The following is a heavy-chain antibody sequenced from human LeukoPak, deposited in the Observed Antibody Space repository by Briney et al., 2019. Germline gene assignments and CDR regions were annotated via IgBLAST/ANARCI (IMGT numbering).Heavy chain of an antibody. CDR3: ARVLDSYYYYYGMDV. V-gene: IGHV4-59*01. CDR2: IYYSGST. CDR1: GGSISSYY. J-gene: IGHJ6*02. D-gene: IGHD6-6*01. Sequence: PSETLSLTCTVSGGSISSYYWSWIRQPPGKGLEWIGYIYYSGSTNYNPSLKSRVTISVDTSKNQFSLKLSSVTAADTAVYYCARVLDSYYYYYGMDVWGQGTTVTVSS.